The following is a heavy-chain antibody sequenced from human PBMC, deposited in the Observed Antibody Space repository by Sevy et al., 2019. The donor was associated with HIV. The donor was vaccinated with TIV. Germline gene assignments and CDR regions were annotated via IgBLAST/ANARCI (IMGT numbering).Heavy chain of an antibody. Sequence: GESLKISCKVSGFTFSNSWIGWVRQMPGKGLEWMGIIYPGDSDTRYSPSFQGQVTIVADKSPATAYLEWTSLKASDTATYYCARRGGHVGKEDLLGYNGMEVWGQGTTVTVSS. CDR3: ARRGGHVGKEDLLGYNGMEV. CDR1: GFTFSNSW. V-gene: IGHV5-51*01. D-gene: IGHD2-15*01. J-gene: IGHJ6*02. CDR2: IYPGDSDT.